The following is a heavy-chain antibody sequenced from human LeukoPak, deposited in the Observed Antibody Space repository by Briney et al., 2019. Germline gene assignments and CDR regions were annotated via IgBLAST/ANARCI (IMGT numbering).Heavy chain of an antibody. D-gene: IGHD5-18*01. CDR2: ISDSGGSA. CDR3: ARHDSYIPW. J-gene: IGHJ4*02. Sequence: PGGSLRLSCAASGFRFSGYAMSWVRQAPGKGLEWVTGISDSGGSAYYTDSVKGRFTISRDNSKSTVYLQMNNLRAEDTAVYFCARHDSYIPWWGRGTLVIVST. CDR1: GFRFSGYA. V-gene: IGHV3-23*01.